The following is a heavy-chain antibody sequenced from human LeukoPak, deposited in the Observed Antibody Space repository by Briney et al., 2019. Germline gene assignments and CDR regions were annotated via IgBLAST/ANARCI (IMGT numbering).Heavy chain of an antibody. Sequence: ASVKVSCKASGYTFTSYYMHWVRQAPGQGLEWMGIINPSGGSTSYAQKFQGRVTMTRDTSTSTVYMELSSLRSEDTAVYYCARVSSGLYYYDSSGYSFDYWGQGALVTVSS. CDR2: INPSGGST. D-gene: IGHD3-22*01. V-gene: IGHV1-46*01. CDR3: ARVSSGLYYYDSSGYSFDY. CDR1: GYTFTSYY. J-gene: IGHJ4*02.